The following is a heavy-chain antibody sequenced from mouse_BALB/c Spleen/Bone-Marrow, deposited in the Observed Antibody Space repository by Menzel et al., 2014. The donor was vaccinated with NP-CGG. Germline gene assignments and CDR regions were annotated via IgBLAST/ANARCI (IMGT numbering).Heavy chain of an antibody. D-gene: IGHD3-2*02. CDR3: AKNQEAFDY. CDR2: INSNGGIT. V-gene: IGHV5-6-3*01. J-gene: IGHJ2*01. Sequence: EVMLVESGGGLVQPGGSLKLSCAASGFTFSNYGMSWVRQTPDKRLELVATINSNGGITYYPDSVKGRFTISRDNAKNTLYLQVSSLKSEDTAMYYCAKNQEAFDYWGQGTTLTVSS. CDR1: GFTFSNYG.